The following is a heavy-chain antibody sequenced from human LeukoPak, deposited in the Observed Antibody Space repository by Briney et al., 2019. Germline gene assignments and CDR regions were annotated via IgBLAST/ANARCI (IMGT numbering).Heavy chain of an antibody. CDR2: IDTNTGNL. V-gene: IGHV7-4-1*02. CDR3: ARVSGLPHAFDI. J-gene: IGHJ3*02. CDR1: GYTFTSYA. D-gene: IGHD3-10*01. Sequence: ASVTVSRKASGYTFTSYAMHWLRQAPGQGREWMGWIDTNTGNLTDAQGFTGRFVFSFDTSVSTAYLQISSLKAEDTAVYYCARVSGLPHAFDIWGQGTMVTVSS.